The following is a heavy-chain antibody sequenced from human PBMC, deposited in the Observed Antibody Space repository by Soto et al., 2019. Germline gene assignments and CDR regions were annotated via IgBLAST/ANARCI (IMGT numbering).Heavy chain of an antibody. V-gene: IGHV4-31*03. Sequence: SETLSLTCTVSGGSLSSGGYYWSWIRQHPGKGLEWIGYIYYSGSTYYNPSLKSRVTISVDTSKNQFSLKLSSVTAADTAVYYCARVLRHSSGGIWFDPWGQGTLVTVS. CDR1: GGSLSSGGYY. J-gene: IGHJ5*02. CDR3: ARVLRHSSGGIWFDP. CDR2: IYYSGST. D-gene: IGHD6-19*01.